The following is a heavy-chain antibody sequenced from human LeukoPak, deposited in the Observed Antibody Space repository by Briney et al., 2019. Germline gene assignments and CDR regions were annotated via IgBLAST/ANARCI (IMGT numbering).Heavy chain of an antibody. Sequence: TSETLSLTCTVSGGSISSYYWSWIRQPPGKGLEWIGHIYSSGSTNYNPSLESRLTLSVDTSKNQLSLKLSSVTAADTAVYYCARHARYTSNWPDFDYWGQGTLVTVSS. D-gene: IGHD6-13*01. CDR3: ARHARYTSNWPDFDY. CDR1: GGSISSYY. CDR2: IYSSGST. V-gene: IGHV4-59*08. J-gene: IGHJ4*02.